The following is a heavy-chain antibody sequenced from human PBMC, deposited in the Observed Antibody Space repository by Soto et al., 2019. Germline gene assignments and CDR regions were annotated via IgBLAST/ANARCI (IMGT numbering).Heavy chain of an antibody. CDR2: IYHAGSP. CDR1: GGSIRSSSW. CDR3: ARASSFRGDFHV. J-gene: IGHJ3*01. V-gene: IGHV4-4*02. D-gene: IGHD2-21*02. Sequence: QVRLQESGPGLVKPSGTLSLTCSVSGGSIRSSSWWTWLRQSPGKGLEWIGEIYHAGSPNYNPSFQSRVTMSADTSKNFFSLRLTSVTAADTAIYYCARASSFRGDFHVWGQGTAVTISS.